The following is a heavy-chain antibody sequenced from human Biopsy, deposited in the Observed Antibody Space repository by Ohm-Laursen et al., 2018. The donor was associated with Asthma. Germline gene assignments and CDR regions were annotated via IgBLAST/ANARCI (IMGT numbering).Heavy chain of an antibody. CDR1: SGSGGYMRSGNYY. V-gene: IGHV4-39*01. CDR3: VRGSSSWHHGPFHYYYGLDV. Sequence: GTLSLTCSLSSGSGGYMRSGNYYWGWIRQPPGKGLEWIGSIYYSGTTYYTPSLGSQITVSADTSKNQFSLKLTSVTAADTAVYYCVRGSSSWHHGPFHYYYGLDVWGQGTTAAVSS. J-gene: IGHJ6*02. CDR2: IYYSGTT. D-gene: IGHD6-13*01.